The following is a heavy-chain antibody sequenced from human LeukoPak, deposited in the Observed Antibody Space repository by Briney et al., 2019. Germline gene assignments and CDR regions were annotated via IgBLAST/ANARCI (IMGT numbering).Heavy chain of an antibody. CDR3: AREILSGDYGYFDY. V-gene: IGHV3-33*01. CDR1: GFTFSSYG. CDR2: IWYDGSNK. J-gene: IGHJ4*02. D-gene: IGHD4-17*01. Sequence: GGSLRLSCAASGFTFSSYGMHWVRQAPGKGLEWVAVIWYDGSNKYYADSVKGRFTISRDNSKNTLYLQMNSLRAEDTAVYYCAREILSGDYGYFDYWGQGPLVTVSS.